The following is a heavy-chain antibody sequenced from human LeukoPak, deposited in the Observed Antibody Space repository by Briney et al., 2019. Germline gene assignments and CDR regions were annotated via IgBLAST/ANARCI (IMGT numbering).Heavy chain of an antibody. CDR3: ARDLFLGAADEADY. D-gene: IGHD1-26*01. V-gene: IGHV3-30-3*01. CDR2: ISYDGSNK. CDR1: GFTFSSYA. Sequence: SGGSLRLSCAASGFTFSSYAMSWVRQAPGKGLEWVAVISYDGSNKYYADSVKGRFTISRDNSKNTLYLQMNSLRAEDTAVYYCARDLFLGAADEADYWGQGTLVTVSS. J-gene: IGHJ4*02.